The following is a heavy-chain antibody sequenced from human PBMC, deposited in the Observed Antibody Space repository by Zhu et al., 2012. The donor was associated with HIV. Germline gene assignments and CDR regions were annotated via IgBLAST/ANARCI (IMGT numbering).Heavy chain of an antibody. D-gene: IGHD5-12*01. J-gene: IGHJ4*02. V-gene: IGHV4-30-4*08. Sequence: QVQLHESGPGLVKPSQTLSLTCTVSGGSITSGDYYWTWIRHAPRGRAWSGLATSLTRGSTYYNPSLKSRIIISVDTSKNQFSLEVRSVNAADTAVYYCARGPYSAYGPPDYWGPGNPGPPSP. CDR3: ARGPYSAYGPPDY. CDR1: GGSITSGDYY. CDR2: SLTRGST.